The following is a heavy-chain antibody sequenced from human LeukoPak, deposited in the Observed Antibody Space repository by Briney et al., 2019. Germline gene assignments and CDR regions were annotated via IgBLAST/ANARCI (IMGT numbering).Heavy chain of an antibody. J-gene: IGHJ4*02. V-gene: IGHV3-64*01. CDR2: ISSNGGST. Sequence: GGSLRLSCAASGFTFSSYAMHWVRQAPGKGLEYVSAISSNGGSTYYANSVKGRFTISRDNSKNTLYLQMGSLRAEDMAVYYCARGPRNYYDSSGYYYYWGQGTLVTVSS. D-gene: IGHD3-22*01. CDR3: ARGPRNYYDSSGYYYY. CDR1: GFTFSSYA.